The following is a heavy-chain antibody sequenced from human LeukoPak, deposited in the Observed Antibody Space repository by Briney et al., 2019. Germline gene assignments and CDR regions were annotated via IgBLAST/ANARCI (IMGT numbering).Heavy chain of an antibody. D-gene: IGHD3-3*01. J-gene: IGHJ4*02. Sequence: GGSLRLSCAASRFTFTSYWMSWVRRAPGKGPEWVANIKEDGSEKNYVDSVKGRFTISRDNAKNSLYLQMNSLRAEDTAVYYCARLVAPRLFGVVIPTGWYFDYWGQGTLVTVSS. CDR3: ARLVAPRLFGVVIPTGWYFDY. CDR2: IKEDGSEK. V-gene: IGHV3-7*01. CDR1: RFTFTSYW.